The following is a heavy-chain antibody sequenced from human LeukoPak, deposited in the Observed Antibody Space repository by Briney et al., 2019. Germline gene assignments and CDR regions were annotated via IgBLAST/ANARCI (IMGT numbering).Heavy chain of an antibody. CDR1: GLTFSIHW. D-gene: IGHD1-7*01. CDR2: INQDGSDK. CDR3: ARGYNWNYFFDY. V-gene: IGHV3-7*01. Sequence: GGSLRLSCAASGLTFSIHWMNWVRQAPGKGLECVANINQDGSDKYYVDSVKGRFTISRDNAKNSLYLQMNSLRAEDTAVYYCARGYNWNYFFDYWGQGTLVTVSS. J-gene: IGHJ4*02.